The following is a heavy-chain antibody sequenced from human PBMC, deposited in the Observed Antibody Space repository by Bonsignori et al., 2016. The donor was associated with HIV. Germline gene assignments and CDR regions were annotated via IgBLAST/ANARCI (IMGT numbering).Heavy chain of an antibody. CDR2: IIPILAIA. D-gene: IGHD1-26*01. V-gene: IGHV1-69*10. J-gene: IGHJ3*02. Sequence: WVRQAPGQGLEWMGGIIPILAIADYAQKFQGRVTITADKSTNTAYMELSSLRSEDTAVYYCARRKGIGRSAFDIWGQGTMVTVSS. CDR3: ARRKGIGRSAFDI.